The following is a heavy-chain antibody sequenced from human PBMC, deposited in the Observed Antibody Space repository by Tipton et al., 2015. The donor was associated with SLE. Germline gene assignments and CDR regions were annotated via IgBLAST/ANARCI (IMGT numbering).Heavy chain of an antibody. CDR3: AGPLWIWGSYRSEGGDFDY. D-gene: IGHD3-16*02. CDR1: GFTFSSYA. V-gene: IGHV3-30*04. CDR2: ISYDGSNK. Sequence: SLRLSCAASGFTFSSYAMHWVRQAPGKGLEWVAVISYDGSNKYYADSVKGRFTISRDNSKNTLYLQMNSLRAEDTAVYYCAGPLWIWGSYRSEGGDFDYWGQGTLVTVSS. J-gene: IGHJ4*02.